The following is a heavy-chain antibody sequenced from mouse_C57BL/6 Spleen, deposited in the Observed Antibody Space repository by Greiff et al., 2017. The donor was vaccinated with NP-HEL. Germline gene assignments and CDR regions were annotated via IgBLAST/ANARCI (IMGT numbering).Heavy chain of an antibody. CDR3: ARGYYGSSDYYAMDY. D-gene: IGHD1-1*01. Sequence: VKQSGAELVKPGASVKMSCKASGYTFTTYPIEWMKQNHGKSLEWIGNFHPYNDDTKYNEKFKGKATLTVEKSSSTVYLELSRLTSDDSAVYYCARGYYGSSDYYAMDYWGQGTSVTVSS. CDR2: FHPYNDDT. CDR1: GYTFTTYP. V-gene: IGHV1-47*01. J-gene: IGHJ4*01.